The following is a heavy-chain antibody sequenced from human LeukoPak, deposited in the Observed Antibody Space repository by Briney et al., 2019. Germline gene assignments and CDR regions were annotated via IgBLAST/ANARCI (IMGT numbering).Heavy chain of an antibody. CDR3: AKSFGPVIAAAGTGAD. D-gene: IGHD6-13*01. CDR2: ISYDGSNK. CDR1: GFTFSSYA. J-gene: IGHJ4*02. Sequence: GGSLRLSCAASGFTFSSYAMHWVRQAPGKGLEWVAVISYDGSNKYYADSVKGRFTISRDNSKNTLYLQMNSLRAEDTAVYYCAKSFGPVIAAAGTGADWGQGTLVTVSS. V-gene: IGHV3-30*04.